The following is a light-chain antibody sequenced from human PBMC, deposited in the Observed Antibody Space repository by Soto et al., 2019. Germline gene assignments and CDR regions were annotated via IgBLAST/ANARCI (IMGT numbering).Light chain of an antibody. CDR1: ESIRT. V-gene: IGKV3-20*01. CDR3: QQYGSLPLT. CDR2: GVS. J-gene: IGKJ4*01. Sequence: VLTQSPGTLSLSPGERVTLSCRASESIRTLAWYKQKPGQAPRLLIFGVSRRATGVPERFSGSGSRTDYTLTINRLEPEDFEVYYCQQYGSLPLTFGGGTKVDIK.